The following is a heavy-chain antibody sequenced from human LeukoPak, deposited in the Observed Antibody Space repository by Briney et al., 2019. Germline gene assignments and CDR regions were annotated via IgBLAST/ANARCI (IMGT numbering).Heavy chain of an antibody. CDR2: ISSSSSYI. Sequence: GGSLRLSCAASGFTFSSSSMNWVRQAPGKGLEWVSSISSSSSYISYADSVKGRFTISRDNAKNSLYLQLNSLRAEDTAVYYCARGYCGGDCYPAAFDIWGQGTMVTVSS. D-gene: IGHD2-21*02. V-gene: IGHV3-21*01. J-gene: IGHJ3*02. CDR3: ARGYCGGDCYPAAFDI. CDR1: GFTFSSSS.